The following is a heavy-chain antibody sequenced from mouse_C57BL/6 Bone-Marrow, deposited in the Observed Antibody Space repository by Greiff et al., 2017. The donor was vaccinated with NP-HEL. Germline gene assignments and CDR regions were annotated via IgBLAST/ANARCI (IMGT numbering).Heavy chain of an antibody. J-gene: IGHJ2*01. CDR3: ATYYGSGDFDY. CDR1: GYTFTSYW. CDR2: IDPSDSDT. Sequence: QVQLQQPGAELVRPGSSVKLSCKASGYTFTSYWMHWVKQRPIQGLEWIGNIDPSDSDTHYNQKFKDKATLTVDKSSSTAYMQLSSLTSEDSAVYYCATYYGSGDFDYWGQGTTLTVSS. V-gene: IGHV1-52*01. D-gene: IGHD1-1*01.